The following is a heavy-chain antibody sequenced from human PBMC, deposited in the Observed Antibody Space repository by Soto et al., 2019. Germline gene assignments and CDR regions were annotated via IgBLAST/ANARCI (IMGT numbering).Heavy chain of an antibody. CDR3: AADSRVLGYCISTSCSEGSYSYGMDV. CDR2: IVVGSGNT. J-gene: IGHJ6*02. CDR1: GFTFTSSA. D-gene: IGHD2-2*01. Sequence: GASVKVSCKASGFTFTSSAVQWVRQARGQRLEWIGWIVVGSGNTNYAQKFQERVTITRDMSTSTAYMELSSLRSEDTAVYYCAADSRVLGYCISTSCSEGSYSYGMDVWGQGTTVTVSS. V-gene: IGHV1-58*01.